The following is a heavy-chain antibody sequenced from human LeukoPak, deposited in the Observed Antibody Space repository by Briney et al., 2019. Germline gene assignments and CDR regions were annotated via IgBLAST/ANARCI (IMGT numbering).Heavy chain of an antibody. CDR1: GFTFSTYA. CDR2: ISGSGGST. Sequence: GGSLRLSCAAPGFTFSTYAMSWVRQAPGKGLEWVSAISGSGGSTYYADSVKGRFTISTDNSKNTLYLQMNSLRAEDTAVYYCAKVPFDYYGSGSDFDYWGQGTLVTVSS. CDR3: AKVPFDYYGSGSDFDY. J-gene: IGHJ4*02. V-gene: IGHV3-23*01. D-gene: IGHD3-10*01.